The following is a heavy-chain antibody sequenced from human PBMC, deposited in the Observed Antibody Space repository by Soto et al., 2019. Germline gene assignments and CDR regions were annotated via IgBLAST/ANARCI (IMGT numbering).Heavy chain of an antibody. CDR1: GFTFRSYS. CDR2: ISSSSDYI. Sequence: GGSLRLSCSASGFTFRSYSMNWVRQAPGKGLEWVSSISSSSDYIYYADSVKGRFTISRDNAKSSLYLQMNSLRAEDTAVYYCARDTPTAPFDSWGQGTLVTAPQ. CDR3: ARDTPTAPFDS. J-gene: IGHJ4*02. D-gene: IGHD4-17*01. V-gene: IGHV3-21*01.